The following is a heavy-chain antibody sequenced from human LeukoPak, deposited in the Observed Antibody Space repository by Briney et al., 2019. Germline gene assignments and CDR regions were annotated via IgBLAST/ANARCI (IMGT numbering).Heavy chain of an antibody. Sequence: SHSLSLICTVSSGSDSIYYWMCMRRPRGRGWEWIGHIYNSGSTSYTPSLKSRVTISVDTSKNQFSLKLSSVTAADTAVYYCARHYSSGWSDCWGQGTLVTVSS. CDR1: SGSDSIYY. CDR2: IYNSGST. CDR3: ARHYSSGWSDC. J-gene: IGHJ5*01. D-gene: IGHD6-19*01. V-gene: IGHV4-59*08.